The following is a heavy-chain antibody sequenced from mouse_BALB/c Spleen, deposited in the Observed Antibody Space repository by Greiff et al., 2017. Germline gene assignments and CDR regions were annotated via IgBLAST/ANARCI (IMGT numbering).Heavy chain of an antibody. Sequence: EVQGVESGGGLVQPGGSRKLSCAASGFTFSSFGMHWVRQAPEKGLEWVAYISSGSSTIYYADTVKGRFTISRDNPKNTLFLQMTSLRSEDTAMYYCARGEGYDWYFDVWGAGTTVTVSS. CDR1: GFTFSSFG. V-gene: IGHV5-17*02. J-gene: IGHJ1*01. CDR2: ISSGSSTI. CDR3: ARGEGYDWYFDV. D-gene: IGHD2-2*01.